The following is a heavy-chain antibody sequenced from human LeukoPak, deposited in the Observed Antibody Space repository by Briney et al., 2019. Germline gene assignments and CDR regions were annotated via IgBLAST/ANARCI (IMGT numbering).Heavy chain of an antibody. J-gene: IGHJ1*01. V-gene: IGHV1-69*06. CDR3: ANWINYYDSSGPLQH. CDR2: IVPIHGTA. Sequence: SVKVSCKASGGTFSSYAFSWVRQAPGQGLEWMGVIVPIHGTANYAQKFQGRVTMTEDTSTDTAYMELSSLRSEDTAVYYCANWINYYDSSGPLQHWGQGTLVTVSS. CDR1: GGTFSSYA. D-gene: IGHD3-22*01.